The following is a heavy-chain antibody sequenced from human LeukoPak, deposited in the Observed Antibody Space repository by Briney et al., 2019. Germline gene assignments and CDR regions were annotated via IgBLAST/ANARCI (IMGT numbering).Heavy chain of an antibody. Sequence: GGSLRLSCAASGFTFSSYAMHWVRQAPGKGLEWVAVISYDGSNKYYADSVKGRFTISRDDSKNTLYLQTNSLRAEDTAVYYCARDSGSYSRRYYYYMDVWGKGTTVTVSS. CDR2: ISYDGSNK. CDR3: ARDSGSYSRRYYYYMDV. J-gene: IGHJ6*03. V-gene: IGHV3-30-3*01. CDR1: GFTFSSYA. D-gene: IGHD1-26*01.